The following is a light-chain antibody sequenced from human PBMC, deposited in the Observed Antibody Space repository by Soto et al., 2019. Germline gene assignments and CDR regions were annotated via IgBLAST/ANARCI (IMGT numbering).Light chain of an antibody. J-gene: IGKJ2*01. Sequence: DIQMTQSPSTLSASVGDRVTISCRASQSISNWLAWYQQKPGKAPKVLIYKASSLESGVPSRFSGSGSGTEFTLTISSLQPDDFATYYCQQYNSYPYTFGQGTKLEIK. CDR2: KAS. V-gene: IGKV1-5*03. CDR3: QQYNSYPYT. CDR1: QSISNW.